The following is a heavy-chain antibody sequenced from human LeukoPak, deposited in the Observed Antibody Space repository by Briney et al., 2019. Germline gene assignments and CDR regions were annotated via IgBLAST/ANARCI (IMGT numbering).Heavy chain of an antibody. D-gene: IGHD6-6*01. J-gene: IGHJ4*02. CDR2: IRGKPYGGTT. V-gene: IGHV3-49*04. CDR1: GFTFTSYG. CDR3: ARISAGSSLAY. Sequence: GGSLRLSCAASGFTFTSYGMSWVRQAPGKGLEWVGFIRGKPYGGTTEYAASVKGTFTISRDDSKSIAYLQMNSLKTEDTALYSCARISAGSSLAYWGQGTLVTVSS.